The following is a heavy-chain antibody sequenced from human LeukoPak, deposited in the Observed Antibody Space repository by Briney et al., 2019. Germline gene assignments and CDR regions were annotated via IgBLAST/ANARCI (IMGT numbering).Heavy chain of an antibody. CDR2: ISYDGSNK. D-gene: IGHD6-13*01. CDR3: AKDRQGIAAAGTDY. J-gene: IGHJ4*02. CDR1: GFTFSSYG. V-gene: IGHV3-30*18. Sequence: GRSLRLSCAASGFTFSSYGMHWVRQAPGKGLEWVAVISYDGSNKYYADSVKGRFTISRDNSKNTLYLQMNSLRAEDTAVYYCAKDRQGIAAAGTDYWGQGTLVTVSS.